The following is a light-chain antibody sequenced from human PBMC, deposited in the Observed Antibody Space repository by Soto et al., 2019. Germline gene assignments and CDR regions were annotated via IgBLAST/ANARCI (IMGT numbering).Light chain of an antibody. CDR1: QSISVW. Sequence: DIQXTHTQTPLPAHVGYRVTSTCRASQSISVWLAWYQKKAGKDXKXXXYKASRLESGVQSRFSGSGSEKEFTLNISCMQPGDSATYYCQQDNSYCQTFGEGTQVDI. V-gene: IGKV1-5*03. CDR3: QQDNSYCQT. CDR2: KAS. J-gene: IGKJ1*01.